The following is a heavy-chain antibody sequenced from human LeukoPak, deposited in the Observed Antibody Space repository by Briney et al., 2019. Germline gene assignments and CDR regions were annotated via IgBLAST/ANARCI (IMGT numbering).Heavy chain of an antibody. CDR3: ARGGSGGGNSADWYFDL. CDR2: IYTSGST. Sequence: SETLSLTCTVSGGSISSGSYYWSWIRQPAGKGLEWIGRIYTSGSTNYNPSLKSRVTISVDTSKNQFSLKLGSVTAADTAVYYCARGGSGGGNSADWYFDLWGRGTLVTVSS. D-gene: IGHD4-23*01. J-gene: IGHJ2*01. CDR1: GGSISSGSYY. V-gene: IGHV4-61*02.